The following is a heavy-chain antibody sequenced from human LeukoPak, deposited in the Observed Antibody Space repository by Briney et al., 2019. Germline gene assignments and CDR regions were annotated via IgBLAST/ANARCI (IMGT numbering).Heavy chain of an antibody. CDR2: INPNSGGT. D-gene: IGHD1-7*01. J-gene: IGHJ6*02. V-gene: IGHV1-2*02. Sequence: ASVKVSCKASGYTFTGYYMHWVRQAPGQGLEWMGWINPNSGGTNYAQKFQGRVTMTRDTSISTAYMELSRLRSDDTAVYYYARELELRPYYGMDVWGQGTTVTVSS. CDR3: ARELELRPYYGMDV. CDR1: GYTFTGYY.